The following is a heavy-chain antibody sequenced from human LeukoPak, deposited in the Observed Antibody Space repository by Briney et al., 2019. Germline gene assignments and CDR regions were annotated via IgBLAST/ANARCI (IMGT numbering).Heavy chain of an antibody. CDR2: ISSSSSTI. D-gene: IGHD6-19*01. V-gene: IGHV3-48*01. CDR1: GFTFSSYS. J-gene: IGHJ3*02. Sequence: GGSLRLSCAASGFTFSSYSMNWVRQAPGKGLEWVSYISSSSSTIYYADSVKGRFTISRDNAKNSLYLQMSSLRAEDTAVYYCARNVPRYSSGWHDAFDIWGQGTMVTVSS. CDR3: ARNVPRYSSGWHDAFDI.